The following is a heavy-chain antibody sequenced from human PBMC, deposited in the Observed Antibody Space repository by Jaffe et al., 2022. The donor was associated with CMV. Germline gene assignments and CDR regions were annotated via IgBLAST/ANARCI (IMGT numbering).Heavy chain of an antibody. D-gene: IGHD6-19*01. J-gene: IGHJ4*02. V-gene: IGHV3-23*04. CDR2: ITDNGGAT. CDR1: GFTFSGYK. CDR3: ARGGLAVVFDY. Sequence: EVQLVESGGGLVQPGGSLRLSCAASGFTFSGYKMSWVRQAPGKGLERVATITDNGGATSYADSVQGRFTISRDNSKNTLYLQMNNLRAEDTAVYYCARGGLAVVFDYWGQGTLVPVSP.